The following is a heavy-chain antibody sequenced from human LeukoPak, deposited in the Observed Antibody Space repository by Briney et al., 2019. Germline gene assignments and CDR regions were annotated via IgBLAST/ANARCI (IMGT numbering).Heavy chain of an antibody. D-gene: IGHD6-6*01. CDR1: GGSISSSSYY. CDR2: IYYSGST. V-gene: IGHV4-39*01. J-gene: IGHJ6*03. CDR3: ARGGIADRLKD. Sequence: SKTLSLTCTVSGGSISSSSYYWGWIRQPPGKGLEWIGSIYYSGSTYYNPSLKSRVTISVDTPKNQFSLKLSSVTAADTAVYFCARGGIADRLKDWGKGTTVTV.